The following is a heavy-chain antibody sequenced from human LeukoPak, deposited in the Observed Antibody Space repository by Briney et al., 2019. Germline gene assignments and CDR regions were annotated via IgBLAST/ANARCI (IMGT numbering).Heavy chain of an antibody. V-gene: IGHV4-34*01. Sequence: PSETLSLTCAVYGGSFSGYYWSWIRQPPGKGLEWIGEINHCGSTYYNPSLKSRVTISVDTSKNQFALKLSSVTAADTGVYYCARGKRITMIVVVKPKTYYFDYWGQGTLVTFSS. J-gene: IGHJ4*02. D-gene: IGHD3-22*01. CDR1: GGSFSGYY. CDR2: INHCGST. CDR3: ARGKRITMIVVVKPKTYYFDY.